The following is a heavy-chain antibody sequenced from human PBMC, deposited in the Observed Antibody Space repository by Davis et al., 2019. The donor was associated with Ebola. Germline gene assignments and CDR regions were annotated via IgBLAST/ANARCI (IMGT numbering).Heavy chain of an antibody. CDR3: ARELWIQPPDY. J-gene: IGHJ4*02. CDR2: ISAYNGNT. D-gene: IGHD5-18*01. Sequence: AASVKVSCKASGYTFTSYGISWVRQAPGQGLEWMGWISAYNGNTNYAQKLQGRVHMTTDTSTSTAYMELRSLRSDDTAVYYCARELWIQPPDYWGQGTLVTVSS. V-gene: IGHV1-18*04. CDR1: GYTFTSYG.